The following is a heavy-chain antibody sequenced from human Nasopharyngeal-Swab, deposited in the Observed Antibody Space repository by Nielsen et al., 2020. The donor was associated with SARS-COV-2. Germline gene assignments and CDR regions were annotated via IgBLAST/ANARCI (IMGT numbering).Heavy chain of an antibody. D-gene: IGHD4-11*01. CDR2: IIPIFGTA. V-gene: IGHV1-69*13. CDR3: AIMTTVTSYLFHYYYYMDV. Sequence: SVKVSCKASGGTFSSYAISWVRQAPGQGLEWMGGIIPIFGTANYAQKFQGRVTITADESSSTAYMELSSLRSEDTAVYYCAIMTTVTSYLFHYYYYMDVWGKGTTVTVSS. J-gene: IGHJ6*03. CDR1: GGTFSSYA.